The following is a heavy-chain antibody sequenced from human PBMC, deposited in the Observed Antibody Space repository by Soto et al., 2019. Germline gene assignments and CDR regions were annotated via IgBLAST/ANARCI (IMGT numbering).Heavy chain of an antibody. V-gene: IGHV3-33*01. J-gene: IGHJ6*02. CDR2: IWYDGSNK. Sequence: QVQLVESGGGVVQPGRSLRLSCAASGFTFSSYGMHWVRQAPGKGLEWVAVIWYDGSNKYYADSVKGRFTISRDNSKNTLYLQMNSLRAEDTAVYYCARDGRGYGMDVWGQGTTVTVSS. CDR3: ARDGRGYGMDV. CDR1: GFTFSSYG.